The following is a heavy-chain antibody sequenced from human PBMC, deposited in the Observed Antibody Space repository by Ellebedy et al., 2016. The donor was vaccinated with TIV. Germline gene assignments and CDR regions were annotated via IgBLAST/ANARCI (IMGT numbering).Heavy chain of an antibody. V-gene: IGHV2-26*01. Sequence: SGPTLVXPTETLTLTCTVSGFSLSNARMGVSWIRQPPGKALEWLAHIFSNDEKSYSTSLKSRLTISKDTSKSQVVLTMTNMDPVDTATYYCARTTLGYYDSSGNHDDAFDIWGQGTMVTVSS. J-gene: IGHJ3*02. D-gene: IGHD3-22*01. CDR3: ARTTLGYYDSSGNHDDAFDI. CDR2: IFSNDEK. CDR1: GFSLSNARMG.